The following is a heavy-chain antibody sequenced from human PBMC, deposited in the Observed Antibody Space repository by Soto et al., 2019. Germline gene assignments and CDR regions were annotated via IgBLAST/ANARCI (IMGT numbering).Heavy chain of an antibody. CDR1: GFTFSSYS. D-gene: IGHD3-3*01. V-gene: IGHV3-48*01. CDR2: ISSSSSTI. J-gene: IGHJ4*02. CDR3: ARDGITIFGVVIDY. Sequence: GGSLRLSCAASGFTFSSYSMNWVRQAPGKGLEWVSYISSSSSTIYYADSVKGRFTISRDNAKNSLYLQMNSLRAEDTAVYYCARDGITIFGVVIDYWGQGTLVTVS.